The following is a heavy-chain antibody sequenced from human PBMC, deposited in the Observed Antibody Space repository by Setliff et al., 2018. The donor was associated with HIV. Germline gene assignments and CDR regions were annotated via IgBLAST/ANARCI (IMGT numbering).Heavy chain of an antibody. CDR3: ARGGDGYNYGDY. CDR1: GYTFTNKY. D-gene: IGHD5-12*01. CDR2: INPSVGST. J-gene: IGHJ4*02. Sequence: ASVKVSCKASGYTFTNKYILWVRQAPGQGPEWVGIINPSVGSTNSAQKFQGRVTMTRDTSTSTVYMEPSSLRSEDTAVYYCARGGDGYNYGDYWGQGTLVTVSS. V-gene: IGHV1-46*01.